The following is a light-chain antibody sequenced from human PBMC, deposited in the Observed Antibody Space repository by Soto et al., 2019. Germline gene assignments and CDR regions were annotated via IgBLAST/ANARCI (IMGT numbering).Light chain of an antibody. J-gene: IGKJ5*01. CDR1: QSVGHNY. V-gene: IGKV3-20*01. Sequence: ENVLTQSPGTLSLSPGDRATLSCRASQSVGHNYLAWFQQKPGQAPRLLIYGASSRATGIPDRFSGSGSGTDFTLTISRLEPEDLAVYYCQQYGSSPITFGQGTRLEIK. CDR2: GAS. CDR3: QQYGSSPIT.